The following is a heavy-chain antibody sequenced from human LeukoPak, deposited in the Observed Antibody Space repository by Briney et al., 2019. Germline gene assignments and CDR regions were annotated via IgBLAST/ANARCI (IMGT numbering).Heavy chain of an antibody. CDR3: ARTLYYYDSSGYYVPYYFDY. CDR2: IYYSGST. V-gene: IGHV4-59*01. Sequence: SETLSLTCTVSGGSSSSYYWSWIRQSPGKGLEWIGYIYYSGSTNYNPSLKSRVTISVDTSKNQFSLKLSSVTAADTVVYYCARTLYYYDSSGYYVPYYFDYWGQGTLVTVSS. J-gene: IGHJ4*02. CDR1: GGSSSSYY. D-gene: IGHD3-22*01.